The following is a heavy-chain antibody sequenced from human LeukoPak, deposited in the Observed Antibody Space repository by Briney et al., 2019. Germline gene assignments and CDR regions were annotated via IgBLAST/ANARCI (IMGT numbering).Heavy chain of an antibody. V-gene: IGHV3-9*01. Sequence: PGRSLRLSCAASGFTFSSYAMHWVRQAPGKGLEWVSGISWNSGLIGYADSVKGRFTISRDNARNSLYLEMNSLRAEDTALYYCAKAQGLELPPEDYWGQGTLVTVSS. CDR3: AKAQGLELPPEDY. CDR2: ISWNSGLI. J-gene: IGHJ4*02. CDR1: GFTFSSYA. D-gene: IGHD1-7*01.